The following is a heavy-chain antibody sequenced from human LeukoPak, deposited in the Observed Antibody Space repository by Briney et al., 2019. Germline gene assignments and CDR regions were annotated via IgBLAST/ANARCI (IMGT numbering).Heavy chain of an antibody. CDR2: IIPIFGTA. D-gene: IGHD1-1*01. Sequence: SVKVSCTASGGTFSSYAISWVRQAPGQGLEWMGGIIPIFGTANYAQKFQGRVTITADESTSTAYMELSSLRSEDTAVYYCARANEQFSLSNWFDPWGQGTLVTVSS. J-gene: IGHJ5*02. CDR1: GGTFSSYA. V-gene: IGHV1-69*13. CDR3: ARANEQFSLSNWFDP.